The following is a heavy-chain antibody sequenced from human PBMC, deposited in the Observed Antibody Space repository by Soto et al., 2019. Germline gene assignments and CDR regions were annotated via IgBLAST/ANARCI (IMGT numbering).Heavy chain of an antibody. CDR2: VYNSGST. CDR3: ARYRREAVAGYTLDN. Sequence: PSETLSLTCTVSGGSISSNYWTWIRQPPGKGLEWIGYVYNSGSTNYNPSLKSRVTISEDTSKSQFSLKVNSMTAADTAVYYCARYRREAVAGYTLDNWG. D-gene: IGHD6-13*01. CDR1: GGSISSNY. J-gene: IGHJ4*01. V-gene: IGHV4-59*01.